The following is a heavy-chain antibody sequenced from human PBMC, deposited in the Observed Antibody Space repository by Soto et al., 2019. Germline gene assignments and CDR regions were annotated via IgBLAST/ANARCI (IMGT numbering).Heavy chain of an antibody. Sequence: GASVKVSCKASGYTFSSYAMHWVRQAPGQRLEWMGWINAGYGNTKSSQKFQDRVTISRDTSASTAYMELTSLRSEDTAVYYCARDTGDGTFDFWGQGRLVTIYS. D-gene: IGHD7-27*01. CDR2: INAGYGNT. CDR1: GYTFSSYA. CDR3: ARDTGDGTFDF. V-gene: IGHV1-3*01. J-gene: IGHJ4*02.